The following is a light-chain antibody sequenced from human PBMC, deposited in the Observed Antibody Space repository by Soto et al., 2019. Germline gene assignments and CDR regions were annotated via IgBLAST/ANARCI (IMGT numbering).Light chain of an antibody. J-gene: IGKJ2*01. V-gene: IGKV1-39*01. CDR3: QQSHGIPYT. CDR1: QTISTY. CDR2: AAS. Sequence: DIQMTQSPSSLSAAVGDRVTITCRASQTISTYLNWYQQKPGKAPKLLIYAASSLQSGVPSRFTGSGSGTDFNITISSLQPEDFATYYCQQSHGIPYTFGQGTKLEIK.